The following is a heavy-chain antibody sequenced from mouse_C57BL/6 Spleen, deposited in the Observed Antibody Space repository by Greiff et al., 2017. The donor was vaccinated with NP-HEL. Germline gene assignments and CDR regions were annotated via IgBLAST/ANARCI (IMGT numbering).Heavy chain of an antibody. Sequence: DVKLQESGPGLVKPSQSLSLTCSVTGYSITSGYYWNWIRQFPGNKLEWMGYISYDGSNNYNPSLKNRISITRDTSKNQFFLKLNSVTTEDTATYYCARGHYCRFAYWGQGTLVTVSA. V-gene: IGHV3-6*01. CDR3: ARGHYCRFAY. CDR2: ISYDGSN. D-gene: IGHD1-1*01. J-gene: IGHJ3*01. CDR1: GYSITSGYY.